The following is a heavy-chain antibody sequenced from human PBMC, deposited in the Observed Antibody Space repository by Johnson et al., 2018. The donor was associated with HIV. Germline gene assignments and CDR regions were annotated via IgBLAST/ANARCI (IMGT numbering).Heavy chain of an antibody. CDR3: ARHLGGSYWAFDI. J-gene: IGHJ3*02. CDR2: VSYDGSNK. V-gene: IGHV3-30*03. CDR1: GFTFSNYA. Sequence: QVQLVESGGGVVQPGTSLRLSCAASGFTFSNYAMGWVRQAPGKGLEWVAVVSYDGSNKYYADSVKGRFTISRDNSKNTLYLQMNSLRAEDTAVYYCARHLGGSYWAFDIWGQGTMVTVSS. D-gene: IGHD1-26*01.